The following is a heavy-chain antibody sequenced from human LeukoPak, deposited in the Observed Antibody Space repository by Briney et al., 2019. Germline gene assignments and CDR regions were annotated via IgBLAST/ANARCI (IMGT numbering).Heavy chain of an antibody. CDR3: ARAPPSAAGYYYGLDV. Sequence: PSETLSLTCTVSVGLISTYYWSWIRQPPGKGLEWIGYIYYSGSTNYNPSLKIRVTLSVDTTKNQFSMKLTSVTAADTAEYYCARAPPSAAGYYYGLDVWGQGTTVTVSS. J-gene: IGHJ6*02. D-gene: IGHD6-13*01. CDR2: IYYSGST. CDR1: VGLISTYY. V-gene: IGHV4-59*01.